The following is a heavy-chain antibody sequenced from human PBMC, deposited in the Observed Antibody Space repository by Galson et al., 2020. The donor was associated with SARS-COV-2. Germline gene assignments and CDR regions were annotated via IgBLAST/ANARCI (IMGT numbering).Heavy chain of an antibody. CDR2: IKQDGSEK. V-gene: IGHV3-7*01. CDR3: ARATYHYDSSGYHVNWFDP. J-gene: IGHJ5*02. Sequence: QLGESLKISCAASGFTFSSYWMSWVRQAPGKGLEWVANIKQDGSEKYYVDSVKGRFTISRDNAKNSLYLQMNSLGAEDTAVYYCARATYHYDSSGYHVNWFDPWGQGTLVTVSS. D-gene: IGHD3-22*01. CDR1: GFTFSSYW.